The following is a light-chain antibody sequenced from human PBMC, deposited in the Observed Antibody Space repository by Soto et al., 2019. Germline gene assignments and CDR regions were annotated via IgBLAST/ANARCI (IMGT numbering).Light chain of an antibody. V-gene: IGKV1-6*01. Sequence: IQMTQSPSSLSASVGDRVTITCRASQGIRNDLGWFQQQPGKAPKLLIYAASSLQSGVPSRFSGSGSGTDFTLTISSLEPEDFATYYCLQDYNYPRTFGQGTKVEIK. J-gene: IGKJ1*01. CDR3: LQDYNYPRT. CDR1: QGIRND. CDR2: AAS.